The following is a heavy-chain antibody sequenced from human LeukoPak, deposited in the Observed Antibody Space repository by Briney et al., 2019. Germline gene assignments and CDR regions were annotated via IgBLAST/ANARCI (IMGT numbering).Heavy chain of an antibody. CDR3: ARGREVSTGYYYYYGMDV. D-gene: IGHD1-1*01. CDR2: ISSGSSYI. Sequence: GGSLRLSCAASGFTFSSTSMNWVHQAPGKGLEWVSSISSGSSYIFYADSVKGRFTISRDNSKNTLYLQMNSLRAEDTAVYYCARGREVSTGYYYYYGMDVWGQGTTVTVSS. V-gene: IGHV3-21*04. J-gene: IGHJ6*02. CDR1: GFTFSSTS.